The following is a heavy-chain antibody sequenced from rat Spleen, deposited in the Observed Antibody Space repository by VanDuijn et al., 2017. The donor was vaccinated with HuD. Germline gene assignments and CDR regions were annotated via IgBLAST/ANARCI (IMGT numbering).Heavy chain of an antibody. J-gene: IGHJ2*01. CDR1: GFTFSNYD. D-gene: IGHD1-2*01. CDR2: IRHDGSST. CDR3: TRGFTVAVF. Sequence: EVQLVESGGGLVQPGSSLKVSCAASGFTFSNYDMAWVRQAPKKGLEWVATIRHDGSSTDYGDSVKGRFTISRDSAKSALYLQMDSLRSEDTATYYCTRGFTVAVFWGQGVMVTVSA. V-gene: IGHV5-7*01.